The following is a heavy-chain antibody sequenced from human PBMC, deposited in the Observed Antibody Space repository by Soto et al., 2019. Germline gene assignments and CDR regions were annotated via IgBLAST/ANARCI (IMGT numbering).Heavy chain of an antibody. CDR2: TRHDGSNT. V-gene: IGHV3-33*01. J-gene: IGHJ4*01. CDR3: ARDGVGATTFFGYFGY. CDR1: GFTFSGYG. Sequence: QVQLVESGGGVVQPGRSLRLSCAASGFTFSGYGMHWVRQAPGKGLEWVAITRHDGSNTYYADSVRGRFTISRDNSKKTLYRQMDSLRAEDTAVYYCARDGVGATTFFGYFGYWGHGPLVTVAS. D-gene: IGHD1-26*01.